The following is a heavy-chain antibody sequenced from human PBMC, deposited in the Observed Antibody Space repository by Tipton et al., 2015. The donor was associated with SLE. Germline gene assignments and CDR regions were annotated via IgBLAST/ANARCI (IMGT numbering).Heavy chain of an antibody. CDR1: GGSISSGSYY. CDR2: IFYSGST. CDR3: AREEGTEHDAFDV. D-gene: IGHD3/OR15-3a*01. V-gene: IGHV4-61*10. J-gene: IGHJ3*01. Sequence: TLSLTCTVSGGSISSGSYYWTWIRQPAGKGLEWIGNIFYSGSTNYNPSLKSRVTMSLDTSKNQFSLQLNSVAPEDTAVYYCAREEGTEHDAFDVWGQGTVVTVSS.